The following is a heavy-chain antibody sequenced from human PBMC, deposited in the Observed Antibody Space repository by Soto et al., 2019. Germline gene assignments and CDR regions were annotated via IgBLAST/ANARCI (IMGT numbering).Heavy chain of an antibody. CDR3: AKDWGDRNSWTPAGLIGSDP. J-gene: IGHJ5*02. CDR1: GFTFSSYA. V-gene: IGHV3-23*01. Sequence: EVQLLESGGGLVQPGGSLRLSCAASGFTFSSYAMSWVRQAPGKGLEWVSSISGSGGSTYYADSVKGRFTISRDNYKNTLYLQMNSLRAEDTAISYCAKDWGDRNSWTPAGLIGSDPWGQGTLVTVSS. D-gene: IGHD6-13*01. CDR2: ISGSGGST.